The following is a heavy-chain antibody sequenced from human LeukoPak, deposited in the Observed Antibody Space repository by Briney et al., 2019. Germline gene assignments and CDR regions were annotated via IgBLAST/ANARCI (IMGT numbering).Heavy chain of an antibody. CDR3: STTYYYDSSEGY. Sequence: GRSLRLSCAASGFTFSSYAMTWVRQAPGKGLEWVGRIKSKTDGGTTDYAAPVKGRFTISRDDSKNTLYLQMNSLKTEDTAVYYCSTTYYYDSSEGYWGQGTLVTVSS. V-gene: IGHV3-15*01. CDR2: IKSKTDGGTT. J-gene: IGHJ4*02. CDR1: GFTFSSYA. D-gene: IGHD3-22*01.